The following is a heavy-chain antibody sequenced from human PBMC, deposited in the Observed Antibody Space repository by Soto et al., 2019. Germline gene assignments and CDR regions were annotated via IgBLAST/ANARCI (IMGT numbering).Heavy chain of an antibody. V-gene: IGHV1-69*08. Sequence: QVQLVQSGAEVKKPGSSVKVSCKASGGTFSSYTISWVRQAPGQGLEWMGRIIPILGIANYAQKFQGRVTITADKSTSTAYMELSSLRSEDTAVYYCARDRCSSTSCFPLYFDYWGLGTLVTVSS. D-gene: IGHD2-2*01. J-gene: IGHJ4*02. CDR3: ARDRCSSTSCFPLYFDY. CDR2: IIPILGIA. CDR1: GGTFSSYT.